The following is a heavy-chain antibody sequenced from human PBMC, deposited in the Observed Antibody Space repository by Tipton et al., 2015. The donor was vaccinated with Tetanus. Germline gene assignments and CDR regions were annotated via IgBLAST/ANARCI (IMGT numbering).Heavy chain of an antibody. CDR3: ARAHCTDGVCNFDF. D-gene: IGHD2-8*01. CDR2: IYPGDSDT. Sequence: VQLVQSGGEVKKPGESLEISCKGSGYIFNNYWIGWVRQKPGKGLEWMGIIYPGDSDTRYSPSFQGQVTISVDKSINTACLQWSSLKASDTSMFYCARAHCTDGVCNFDFWGQGALVTVAS. V-gene: IGHV5-51*01. CDR1: GYIFNNYW. J-gene: IGHJ4*02.